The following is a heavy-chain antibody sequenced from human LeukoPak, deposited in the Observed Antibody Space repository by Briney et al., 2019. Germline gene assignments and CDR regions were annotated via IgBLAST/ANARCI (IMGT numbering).Heavy chain of an antibody. Sequence: GGSLRLSCAASGFTFSTYAMSWVRQAPGKGLEWVSGISGSGDNTNYADSVKGRFTISRDNSKNTLSLQMSSLRVEDTAVYYCARDRSCTGGSCYMDVWGRGTTVTVSS. V-gene: IGHV3-23*01. D-gene: IGHD2-15*01. CDR3: ARDRSCTGGSCYMDV. J-gene: IGHJ6*03. CDR1: GFTFSTYA. CDR2: ISGSGDNT.